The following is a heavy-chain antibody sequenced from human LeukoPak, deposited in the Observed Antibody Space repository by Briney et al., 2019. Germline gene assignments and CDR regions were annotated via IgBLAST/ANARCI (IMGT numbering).Heavy chain of an antibody. CDR3: ASHYYDSSGYYYWAY. CDR2: IIPIFGTA. D-gene: IGHD3-22*01. Sequence: GSSVKVPCKASGGTFSSYAISWVRQAPGQGLEWMGGIIPIFGTANYAQKFQGRVTITADKSTSTAYMELSSLRSEDTAVYYCASHYYDSSGYYYWAYWGQGTLVTVSS. J-gene: IGHJ4*02. CDR1: GGTFSSYA. V-gene: IGHV1-69*06.